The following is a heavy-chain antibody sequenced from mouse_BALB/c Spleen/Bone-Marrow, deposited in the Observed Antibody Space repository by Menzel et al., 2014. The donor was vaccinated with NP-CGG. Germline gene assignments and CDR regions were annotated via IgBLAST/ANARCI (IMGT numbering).Heavy chain of an antibody. Sequence: VQLQQSGADLVRPGSSVKISCKASGYAFSNYWMNWVRQRPGQGLEWIGQIYPGDGDTNYNGKFKGKATLTADKSSSTAYMQLSSLTAEDSAVYFCARCDGYSYYFDYWDQGTTLTVSS. D-gene: IGHD2-3*01. CDR3: ARCDGYSYYFDY. V-gene: IGHV1-80*01. CDR1: GYAFSNYW. CDR2: IYPGDGDT. J-gene: IGHJ2*01.